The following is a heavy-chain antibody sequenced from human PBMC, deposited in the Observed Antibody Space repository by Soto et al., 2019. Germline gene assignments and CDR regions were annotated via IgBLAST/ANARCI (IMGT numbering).Heavy chain of an antibody. J-gene: IGHJ4*02. CDR3: ANGWEGYVVSPLSS. CDR2: ITGTASST. CDR1: GFRFSDFA. Sequence: GGSLRLSCAASGFRFSDFAMTWVRQAPGRGLEWVSAITGTASSTYYADSVKGRFTISRDNSKNTLYLKINSLGAEDTAIYSFANGWEGYVVSPLSSGGQGPLVPVSS. V-gene: IGHV3-23*01. D-gene: IGHD1-26*01.